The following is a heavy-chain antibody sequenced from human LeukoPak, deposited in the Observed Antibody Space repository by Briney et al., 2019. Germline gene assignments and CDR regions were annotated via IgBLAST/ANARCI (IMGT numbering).Heavy chain of an antibody. CDR2: IYYSGST. V-gene: IGHV4-59*01. CDR1: GGSISSYY. D-gene: IGHD3-10*01. CDR3: ARGQKEDYYGSGSRYYFDY. J-gene: IGHJ4*02. Sequence: SVTLSLTCTVSGGSISSYYWSWIRQPPGKGLEWIGYIYYSGSTNYNPSLKSRVTISVDTSKNQFSLKLSSVTAADTAVYYCARGQKEDYYGSGSRYYFDYWGQGTLVTVSS.